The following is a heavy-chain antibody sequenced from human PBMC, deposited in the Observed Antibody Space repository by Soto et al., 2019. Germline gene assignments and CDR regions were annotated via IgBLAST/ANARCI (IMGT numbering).Heavy chain of an antibody. CDR3: AKDEVAANGRADAFDI. D-gene: IGHD2-15*01. CDR1: GFTSGKYA. CDR2: IGGGGEYT. J-gene: IGHJ3*02. Sequence: EVQLLESGGGLVQPGGSLTLTCIVSGFTSGKYAMSWFRQAPGKGLEWVSEIGGGGEYTNYADSVRGRFTMSRDNSKNTLYLHMSSLKVEDTAVYYCAKDEVAANGRADAFDIWGQGTVVTVSS. V-gene: IGHV3-23*01.